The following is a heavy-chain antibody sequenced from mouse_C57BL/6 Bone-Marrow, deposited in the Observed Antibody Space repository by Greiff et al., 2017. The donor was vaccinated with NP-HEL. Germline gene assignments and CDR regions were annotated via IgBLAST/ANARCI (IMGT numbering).Heavy chain of an antibody. D-gene: IGHD2-5*01. V-gene: IGHV1-69*01. Sequence: QVQLKQPGAELVMPGASVKLSCKASGYTFTSYWMHWVKQRPGQGLEWIGEIDPSDSYTNYNQKFKGKSTLTVDKSSSTAYMQLSSLTSEDSAVDYWARDYSNYQAWFAYWGQGTLVTVSA. J-gene: IGHJ3*01. CDR1: GYTFTSYW. CDR2: IDPSDSYT. CDR3: ARDYSNYQAWFAY.